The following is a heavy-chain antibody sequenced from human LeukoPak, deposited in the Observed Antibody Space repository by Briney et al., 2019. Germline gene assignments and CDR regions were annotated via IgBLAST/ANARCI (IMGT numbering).Heavy chain of an antibody. CDR3: ARDSGYYYFDY. J-gene: IGHJ4*02. D-gene: IGHD3-22*01. V-gene: IGHV4-59*01. CDR1: GGSISSYY. CDR2: IYYSGTT. Sequence: PSETLSLTCNVSGGSISSYYWSGMRQPPGKGLEWIGYIYYSGTTKYNPSLQSRVTISVDTSKNQFSLNLNSVTAADTAMYYCARDSGYYYFDYWGQGALVTVSS.